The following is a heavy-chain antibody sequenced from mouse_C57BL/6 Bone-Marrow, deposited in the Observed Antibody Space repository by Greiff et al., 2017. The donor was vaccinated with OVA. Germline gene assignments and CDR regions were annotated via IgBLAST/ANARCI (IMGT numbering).Heavy chain of an antibody. CDR2: INSDGSST. CDR3: ARQKDSSGYNFDY. V-gene: IGHV5-2*01. CDR1: EYEFPSHD. J-gene: IGHJ2*01. D-gene: IGHD3-2*02. Sequence: EVQLVESGGGLVQPGESLKLSCESNEYEFPSHDMPWVRKTPEKRLELVAAINSDGSSTNSPDTMERRVIITRDNTKKTLYLQMSSLTSDDTALYYCARQKDSSGYNFDYWGQGTTLTVSS.